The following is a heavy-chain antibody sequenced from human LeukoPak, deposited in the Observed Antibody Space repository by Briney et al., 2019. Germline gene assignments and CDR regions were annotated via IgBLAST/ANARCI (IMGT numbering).Heavy chain of an antibody. CDR3: ARSLAAAGTIDY. CDR2: INHSGST. J-gene: IGHJ4*02. D-gene: IGHD6-13*01. CDR1: YY. Sequence: YYWSWIRQPPGKGLEWIGEINHSGSTNYNPSLKSRVTISVDTSKNQFSLKLSSVTAADTAVYYCARSLAAAGTIDYWGQGTLVTVSS. V-gene: IGHV4-34*01.